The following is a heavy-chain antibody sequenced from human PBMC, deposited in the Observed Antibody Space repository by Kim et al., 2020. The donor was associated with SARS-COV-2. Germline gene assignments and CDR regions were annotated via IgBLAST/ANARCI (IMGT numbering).Heavy chain of an antibody. V-gene: IGHV1-3*01. CDR1: GYTFTSYA. CDR2: INAGIGNT. J-gene: IGHJ4*02. CDR3: ASGSCGLDY. D-gene: IGHD3-10*01. Sequence: ASVKVSCKASGYTFTSYAMHWVRQAPGQRLEWMGWINAGIGNTKYSQKFQGRVTITRDTSASTAYMELSSLRSEDTAVYYCASGSCGLDYWGQGTLVTVSS.